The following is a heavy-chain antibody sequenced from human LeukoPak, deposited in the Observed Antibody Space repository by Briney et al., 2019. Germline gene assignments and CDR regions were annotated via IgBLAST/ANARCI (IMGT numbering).Heavy chain of an antibody. Sequence: PGGFLRLSCAASGFTFSDYYMSWIRQAPGKGLEWVSYISSSSSYTNYADSVKGRFTISRDNAKNSLYLQMNSLRAEDTAVYYCALSGVVSSSYDYWGQGTLVTVSS. CDR2: ISSSSSYT. CDR3: ALSGVVSSSYDY. J-gene: IGHJ4*02. V-gene: IGHV3-11*06. CDR1: GFTFSDYY. D-gene: IGHD6-6*01.